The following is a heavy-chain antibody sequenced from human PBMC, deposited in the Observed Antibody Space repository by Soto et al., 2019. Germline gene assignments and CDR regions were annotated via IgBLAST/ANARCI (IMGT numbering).Heavy chain of an antibody. CDR3: AKYSGLVLSFCFDY. Sequence: EVQLVESGGGLVQPGGSLRLSCAASGFTFDDYAMHWVLQAPGKGLECVSGLSWNSGRVGYAESVKGRFTISRDNAKYMLNMRMNGLRAEDKALDYGAKYSGLVLSFCFDYWGQGTLVTVSS. D-gene: IGHD6-19*01. V-gene: IGHV3-9*01. CDR2: LSWNSGRV. J-gene: IGHJ4*02. CDR1: GFTFDDYA.